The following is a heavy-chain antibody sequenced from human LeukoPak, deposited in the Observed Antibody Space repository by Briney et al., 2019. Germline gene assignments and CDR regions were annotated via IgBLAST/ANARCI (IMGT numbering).Heavy chain of an antibody. J-gene: IGHJ4*02. CDR1: GFTFSSYE. CDR3: ARSDRVPDFISHTAAWFDY. D-gene: IGHD1-14*01. CDR2: ISSSSSYI. V-gene: IGHV3-21*01. Sequence: GGSLRLSCAASGFTFSSYEMNWVRQAPGKGLEWVSSISSSSSYIYYADSVKGRFTISRDNAKNSLYLQMNSLRAEDTAVYYCARSDRVPDFISHTAAWFDYWGQGTLVTVSS.